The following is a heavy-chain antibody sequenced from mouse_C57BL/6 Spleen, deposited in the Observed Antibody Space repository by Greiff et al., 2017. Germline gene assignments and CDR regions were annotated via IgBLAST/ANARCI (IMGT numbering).Heavy chain of an antibody. Sequence: QVQLQQPGTELVKPGASVKLSCKASGYTFTSYWMHWVKQRPGQGLEWIGNINPSNGGTNYNEKFKSKATLTVDKSSSTAYMQLSSLTSGASAVYYCARMEIYDGYFDFDYWGQGTTLTVSS. CDR1: GYTFTSYW. J-gene: IGHJ2*01. V-gene: IGHV1-53*01. CDR3: ARMEIYDGYFDFDY. D-gene: IGHD2-3*01. CDR2: INPSNGGT.